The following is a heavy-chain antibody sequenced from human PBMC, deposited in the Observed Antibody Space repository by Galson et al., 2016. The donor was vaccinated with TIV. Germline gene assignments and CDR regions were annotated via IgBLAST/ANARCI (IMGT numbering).Heavy chain of an antibody. CDR2: INPVFGIP. CDR3: ARGKERVINYYYYMDV. Sequence: SVKVSCKASGGTFSSYGISWVRQAPGQGLEWMGGINPVFGIPNYAQKFQGRVTITADESTSTAYMELTSLRSEDTAVYYCARGKERVINYYYYMDVWAKGPRSPSP. V-gene: IGHV1-69*13. J-gene: IGHJ6*03. D-gene: IGHD3-3*01. CDR1: GGTFSSYG.